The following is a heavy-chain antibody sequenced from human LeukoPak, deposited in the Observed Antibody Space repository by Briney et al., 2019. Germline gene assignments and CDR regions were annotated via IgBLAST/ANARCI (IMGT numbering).Heavy chain of an antibody. J-gene: IGHJ4*02. V-gene: IGHV3-23*01. D-gene: IGHD2-8*02. CDR2: IFPSGGEI. Sequence: GGSLRLSCVASGFTFSTFAMIWVRQPPGKGLEWVSSIFPSGGEIHYADSVRGRFTISRDNFKSTLSLQMNSLRVEDTAIYYCATYRQVLLPFESWGQGTLVTVSS. CDR3: ATYRQVLLPFES. CDR1: GFTFSTFA.